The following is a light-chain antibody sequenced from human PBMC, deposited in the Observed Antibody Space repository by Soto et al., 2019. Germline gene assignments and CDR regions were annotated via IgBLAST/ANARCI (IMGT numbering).Light chain of an antibody. V-gene: IGKV1-5*03. CDR2: KAS. CDR1: QSISSW. CDR3: RQYNSYSPKYT. Sequence: DIQMTQSPSSLSASVGDRVTITCRASQSISSWLAWYQQKPGKAPKFPIYKASSLESGVPSRFSGSGSGTEFTLTISSLQPDDFATYYCRQYNSYSPKYTFGQGTKLEI. J-gene: IGKJ2*01.